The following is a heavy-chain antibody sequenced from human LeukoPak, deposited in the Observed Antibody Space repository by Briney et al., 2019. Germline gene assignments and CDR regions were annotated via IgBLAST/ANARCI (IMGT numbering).Heavy chain of an antibody. J-gene: IGHJ4*02. CDR2: ISPTGSYT. CDR1: GFMLSVYY. D-gene: IGHD2-21*02. Sequence: PGGSLRLSCEASGFMLSVYYMSWFRLAPGKGLEWIGYISPTGSYTTYADSVRGRFTTSRDNAKNLLFLRMNDLRTEDTAVYYCARKLGGAQCGGDCFFDHWGQGTRVAVSS. V-gene: IGHV3-11*03. CDR3: ARKLGGAQCGGDCFFDH.